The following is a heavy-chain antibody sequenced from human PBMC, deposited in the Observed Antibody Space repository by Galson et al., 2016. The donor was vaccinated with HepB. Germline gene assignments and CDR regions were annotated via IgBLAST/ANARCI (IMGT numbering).Heavy chain of an antibody. J-gene: IGHJ5*02. Sequence: SVKVSCKASGFTFTNYVIHWVRQAPGQRLEWMGWINAGNGNTKYSQKSQGKVTLTRDTSASTAYMELSSLNSEDTSVYYCAREEGSVVLAGFDTWGQGTLVTVSS. CDR2: INAGNGNT. CDR3: AREEGSVVLAGFDT. D-gene: IGHD2-2*01. CDR1: GFTFTNYV. V-gene: IGHV1-3*01.